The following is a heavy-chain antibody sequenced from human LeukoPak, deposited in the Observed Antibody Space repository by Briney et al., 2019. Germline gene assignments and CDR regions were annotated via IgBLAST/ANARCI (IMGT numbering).Heavy chain of an antibody. J-gene: IGHJ3*02. CDR3: ARVSFVGAFDI. CDR1: GGSISSGGYS. CDR2: IYYSGST. Sequence: KPSETLSLTCAVSGGSISSGGYSWSWIRQPPGKGLEWIGYIYYSGSTYYNPSLKSRVTISVDTSKNQFSLKLSSVTAADTAVYYCARVSFVGAFDIWGQGTMVTVSS. V-gene: IGHV4-30-4*07. D-gene: IGHD2/OR15-2a*01.